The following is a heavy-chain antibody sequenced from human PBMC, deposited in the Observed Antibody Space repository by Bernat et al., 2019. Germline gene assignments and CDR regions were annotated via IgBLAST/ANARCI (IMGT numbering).Heavy chain of an antibody. CDR3: ASEPSTSCEY. D-gene: IGHD5/OR15-5a*01. Sequence: EVQLVESGGGLVQPGGSRRLSCAAPGFTSSSAWRPWVRHVPGKGLVWCPRFNSDGTITIYADSVKGRFTISRDNAKKTLYLQVNSLRAACTAVYYGASEPSTSCEYWGQGTLVTVSS. J-gene: IGHJ4*02. V-gene: IGHV3-74*01. CDR1: GFTSSSAW. CDR2: FNSDGTIT.